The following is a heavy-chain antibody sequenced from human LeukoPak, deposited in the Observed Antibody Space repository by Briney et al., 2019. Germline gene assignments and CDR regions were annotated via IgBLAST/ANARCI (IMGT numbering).Heavy chain of an antibody. CDR1: GVSIRSYY. Sequence: PSETLSLTCTVSGVSIRSYYWSWIRQPAGKGLEWIGRMYNSGSTNYNPSLKSRVTMSVDTSKNQFSLNLTSVTAADTAVYYCARDLHDSNSLAFDYWGQGTLVTVSS. J-gene: IGHJ4*02. CDR2: MYNSGST. CDR3: ARDLHDSNSLAFDY. V-gene: IGHV4-4*07. D-gene: IGHD3-22*01.